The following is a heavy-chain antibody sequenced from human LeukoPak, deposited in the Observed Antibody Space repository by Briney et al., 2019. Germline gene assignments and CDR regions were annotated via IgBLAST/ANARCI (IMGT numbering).Heavy chain of an antibody. V-gene: IGHV1-2*02. CDR2: INPNSGGT. J-gene: IGHJ4*02. CDR3: ATKAVRGDHFDY. CDR1: GYTFTGYY. D-gene: IGHD3-10*01. Sequence: ASVKVSCKTSGYTFTGYYMHWVRQAPGQGLEWMGWINPNSGGTNYAQKFQDRVTMTEDTSTDTAYMELSSLRSEDTAVYYCATKAVRGDHFDYWGQGTLVTVSS.